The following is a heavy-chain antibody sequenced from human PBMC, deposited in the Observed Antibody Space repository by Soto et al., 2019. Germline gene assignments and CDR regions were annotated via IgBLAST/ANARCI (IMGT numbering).Heavy chain of an antibody. Sequence: QVQLVESGGGVVQPGRSLRLSCAASGFTFNNFGMHWVRQAPGKGLEWVAVIWYDGTNEDYAESVKGRFTISRDNSRDTLAMQMNSLRAEDTAVYWCARDQEYSYGFDGLDVWGQGTTVIVSS. CDR1: GFTFNNFG. D-gene: IGHD5-18*01. V-gene: IGHV3-33*01. CDR2: IWYDGTNE. J-gene: IGHJ6*02. CDR3: ARDQEYSYGFDGLDV.